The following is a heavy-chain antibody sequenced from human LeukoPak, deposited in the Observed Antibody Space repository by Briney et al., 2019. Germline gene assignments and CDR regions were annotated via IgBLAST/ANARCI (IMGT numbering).Heavy chain of an antibody. V-gene: IGHV3-30*01. CDR3: ARDYYGSGSYLNPVWFDH. CDR1: GFTFSSYA. D-gene: IGHD3-10*01. J-gene: IGHJ5*02. Sequence: QPGGSLRLSCAASGFTFSSYAMHWVRQAPGKGLEWVAVISYDGSNKYYADSVKGRFTISRDNSKNTLYLQMNSLRAEDTAVYYCARDYYGSGSYLNPVWFDHWGQGTLVTVSS. CDR2: ISYDGSNK.